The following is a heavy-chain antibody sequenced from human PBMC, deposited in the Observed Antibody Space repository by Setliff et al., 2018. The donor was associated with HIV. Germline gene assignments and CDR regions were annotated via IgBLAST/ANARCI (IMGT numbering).Heavy chain of an antibody. Sequence: SETLSLTCTVSAYSIGSTYYWSWIRQPPGKGLEWIGSIYFTGSSDNNPSLKSRVTLSVDTSKHQFSLKLSSVTAADTAVYYCARVQMAYAAFDVWGQGTMVTVSS. V-gene: IGHV4-59*01. CDR2: IYFTGSS. CDR3: ARVQMAYAAFDV. CDR1: AYSIGSTYY. D-gene: IGHD4-17*01. J-gene: IGHJ3*01.